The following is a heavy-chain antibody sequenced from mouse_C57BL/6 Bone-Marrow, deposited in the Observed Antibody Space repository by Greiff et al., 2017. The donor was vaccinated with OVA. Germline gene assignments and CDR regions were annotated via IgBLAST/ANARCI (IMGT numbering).Heavy chain of an antibody. D-gene: IGHD2-1*01. CDR3: ARLGNYPWFAY. CDR1: GYAFTNYL. CDR2: INPGSGGT. Sequence: QVQLQQSGAELVRPGTSVKVSCKASGYAFTNYLLEWVKQRPGQGLEWIGVINPGSGGTNYNEKFKGKATLTADKSSSTAYMQLSSLTSEDSAVYFCARLGNYPWFAYWGQGTLVSGSA. V-gene: IGHV1-54*01. J-gene: IGHJ3*01.